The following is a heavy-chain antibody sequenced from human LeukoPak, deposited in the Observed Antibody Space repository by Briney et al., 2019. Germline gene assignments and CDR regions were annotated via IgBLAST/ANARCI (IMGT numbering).Heavy chain of an antibody. CDR2: INHSGST. D-gene: IGHD3-22*01. CDR1: GGSFSGYY. J-gene: IGHJ4*02. V-gene: IGHV4-34*01. Sequence: SETLSLTCAVYGGSFSGYYWSWIRQPPGKGLEWIGEINHSGSTNYNPSLKSRVTISVDTSKNQFSLKPSSVTAADTAVYYCARGPPGYYDSSGYPPIRYWGQGTLVTVSS. CDR3: ARGPPGYYDSSGYPPIRY.